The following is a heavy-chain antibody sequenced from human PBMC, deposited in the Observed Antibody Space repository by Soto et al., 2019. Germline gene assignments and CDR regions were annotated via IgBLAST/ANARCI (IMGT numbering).Heavy chain of an antibody. CDR2: ISCCGGSA. CDR3: AKADGQQWLIPHLDN. Sequence: PGGSLRLPCVASGFNCTKFAMAWVRQAAGEGLEWVSGISCCGGSASYADSVKGRFSIARDDSKNTVSLQLNSLRVEDTAQYYCAKADGQQWLIPHLDNWGQGTLVTVSS. CDR1: GFNCTKFA. D-gene: IGHD6-19*01. J-gene: IGHJ4*02. V-gene: IGHV3-23*01.